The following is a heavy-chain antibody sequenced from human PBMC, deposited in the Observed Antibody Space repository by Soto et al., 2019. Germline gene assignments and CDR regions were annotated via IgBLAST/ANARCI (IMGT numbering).Heavy chain of an antibody. CDR3: ARGNDPYDFWSGYNDYYGMDV. CDR1: GYTFTSYD. V-gene: IGHV1-8*01. Sequence: QVQLVQSGAEVKKPGASVKVSCKASGYTFTSYDINWVRQATGQGLEWMGWMNPNSGNTGYAQKFQGRVTMTRNTTISTAYMELSSLRSEDTAVYYCARGNDPYDFWSGYNDYYGMDVWGQGTTVTVSS. D-gene: IGHD3-3*01. J-gene: IGHJ6*02. CDR2: MNPNSGNT.